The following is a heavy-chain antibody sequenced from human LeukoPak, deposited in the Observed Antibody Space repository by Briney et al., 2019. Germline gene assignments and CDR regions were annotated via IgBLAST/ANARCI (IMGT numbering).Heavy chain of an antibody. CDR2: IYYSGST. Sequence: SETLSLTCTVSGGSISSYYWSWIRQPPGKGLEWIGYIYYSGSTYYNPSLKSRVTISVDTSKNQFSLKLSSVTAADTAVYYCARDGSEGADYWGQGTLVTVSS. J-gene: IGHJ4*02. CDR1: GGSISSYY. V-gene: IGHV4-30-4*01. D-gene: IGHD3-16*01. CDR3: ARDGSEGADY.